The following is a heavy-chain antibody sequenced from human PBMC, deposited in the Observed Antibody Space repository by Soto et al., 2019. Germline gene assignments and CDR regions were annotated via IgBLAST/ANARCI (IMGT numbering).Heavy chain of an antibody. Sequence: PGESLKISCKGSGYSFTSYWIGWVRQMPGKGLEWMGIIYPGDSDTRYSPSFQGQVTISADKSISTAYLQWSSLKASDTAMYYCARSPRSSGSPWGYGMDVWGQGTTVTVSS. CDR1: GYSFTSYW. CDR3: ARSPRSSGSPWGYGMDV. D-gene: IGHD2-15*01. CDR2: IYPGDSDT. J-gene: IGHJ6*02. V-gene: IGHV5-51*01.